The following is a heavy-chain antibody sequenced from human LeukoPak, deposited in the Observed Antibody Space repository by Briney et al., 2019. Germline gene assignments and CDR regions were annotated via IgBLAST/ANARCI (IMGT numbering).Heavy chain of an antibody. CDR1: GFTFSSYG. CDR2: ISYDGSDK. Sequence: PGGSLRLSCAASGFTFSSYGMHWVRQAPGKGLEWVAVISYDGSDKYYADSVKGRFTISRDTSKNTLYLQMNSLRSEDTALYYCARGGSGWPIDYWGQGTLVTVSS. V-gene: IGHV3-30*03. CDR3: ARGGSGWPIDY. D-gene: IGHD6-19*01. J-gene: IGHJ4*02.